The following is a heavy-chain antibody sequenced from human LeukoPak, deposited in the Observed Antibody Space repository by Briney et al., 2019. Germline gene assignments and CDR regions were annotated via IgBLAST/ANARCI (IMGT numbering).Heavy chain of an antibody. D-gene: IGHD3-3*01. Sequence: PSETLSLTCTVSGYSISSGYYWGWIRQPPGKGLEWIGSIYHSGSTYYNPSLKSRVTISADTSKNQFSLKLSSVTAADTAVYYCARDKYDFWSGYHDYWGQGTLVTVSS. V-gene: IGHV4-38-2*02. CDR2: IYHSGST. J-gene: IGHJ4*02. CDR3: ARDKYDFWSGYHDY. CDR1: GYSISSGYY.